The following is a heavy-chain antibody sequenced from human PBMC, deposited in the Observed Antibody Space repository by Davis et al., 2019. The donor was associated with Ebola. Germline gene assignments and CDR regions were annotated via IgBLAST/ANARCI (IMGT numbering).Heavy chain of an antibody. CDR1: GFPFSSYW. J-gene: IGHJ5*02. Sequence: GESLKISCAASGFPFSSYWMSWVRQAPGKGLEWVANIKQDGSEKYYVDSVKVRFTISRDNAKNTLYLQMNSLRAEDTAVYYCARGGRWLQNGFDPWGQGTLVTVSS. V-gene: IGHV3-7*01. D-gene: IGHD5-24*01. CDR2: IKQDGSEK. CDR3: ARGGRWLQNGFDP.